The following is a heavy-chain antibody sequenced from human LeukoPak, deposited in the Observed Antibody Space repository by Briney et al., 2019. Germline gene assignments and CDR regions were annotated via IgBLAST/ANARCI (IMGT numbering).Heavy chain of an antibody. CDR3: ATTPRDYYYGMDV. CDR2: INPSGGST. D-gene: IGHD4-17*01. Sequence: ASVKVSCKASGYTFTGYYMHWVRQAPGQGLEWMGIINPSGGSTSYAQKFQGRVTMTRDTSTSTAYMELSRLRSDDTAVYYCATTPRDYYYGMDVWGQGTTVTVSS. V-gene: IGHV1-46*01. J-gene: IGHJ6*02. CDR1: GYTFTGYY.